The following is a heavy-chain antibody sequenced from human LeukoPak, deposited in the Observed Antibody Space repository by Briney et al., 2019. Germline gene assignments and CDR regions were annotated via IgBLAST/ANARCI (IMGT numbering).Heavy chain of an antibody. D-gene: IGHD1-26*01. J-gene: IGHJ4*02. V-gene: IGHV1-2*02. CDR1: GYTFTGYY. CDR2: INPNSGGT. Sequence: GASVKVSCKASGYTFTGYYTHWVRQAPGQGLEWMGWINPNSGGTNYAQKFQGRVTMTRDTSISTAYMELSRLRSDDTAVYYCARVKVGATIYYFDYWGQGTLVTVSS. CDR3: ARVKVGATIYYFDY.